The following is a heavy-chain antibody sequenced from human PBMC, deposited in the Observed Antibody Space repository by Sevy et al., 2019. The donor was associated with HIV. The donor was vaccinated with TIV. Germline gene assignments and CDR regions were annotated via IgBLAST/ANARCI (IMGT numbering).Heavy chain of an antibody. CDR1: GFTFSNVW. CDR2: IQSKSEGGTT. CDR3: TTMMRLYGDPNFWYFDL. Sequence: GGSLRLSCAASGFTFSNVWTSWVRQASGKGLEWVGRIQSKSEGGTTDYAAPVKGRFSISRDESSEKLYLQMNSLKTEDTAVYYCTTMMRLYGDPNFWYFDLWGRGTLVTVSS. J-gene: IGHJ2*01. V-gene: IGHV3-15*01. D-gene: IGHD4-17*01.